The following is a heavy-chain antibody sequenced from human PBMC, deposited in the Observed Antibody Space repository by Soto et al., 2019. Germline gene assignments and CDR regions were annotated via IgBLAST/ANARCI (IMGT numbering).Heavy chain of an antibody. J-gene: IGHJ1*01. V-gene: IGHV1-2*02. D-gene: IGHD3-22*01. CDR1: GYTFTGYY. Sequence: GASVKVSCKASGYTFTGYYVHWVRQAPGLGLEWMGWINPNSGGTNYAQKFQGRVTMTRDTSISTAYMELSRLRSDDTAVYYCARADYDSSGYYGRAEYFQHCGQGTLVTVSS. CDR2: INPNSGGT. CDR3: ARADYDSSGYYGRAEYFQH.